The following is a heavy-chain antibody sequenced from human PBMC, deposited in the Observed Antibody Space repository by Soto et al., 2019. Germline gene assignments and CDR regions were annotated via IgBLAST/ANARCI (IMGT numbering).Heavy chain of an antibody. CDR1: GFTFSDYY. J-gene: IGHJ4*02. V-gene: IGHV3-11*01. CDR3: ASSVDIVVLPALY. D-gene: IGHD2-2*03. Sequence: GWSLRLSCAASGFTFSDYYMSWIRQAPGKGLEWVSYISSSGSTIYYADSVKGRFTISRDNAKNPLYLQMNSLRAEDTAVYYCASSVDIVVLPALYWGQGTMVTVSS. CDR2: ISSSGSTI.